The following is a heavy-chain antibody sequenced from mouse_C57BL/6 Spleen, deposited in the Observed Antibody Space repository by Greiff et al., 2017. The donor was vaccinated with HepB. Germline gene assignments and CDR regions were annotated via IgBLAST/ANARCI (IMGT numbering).Heavy chain of an antibody. CDR2: INYDGSST. CDR3: ARSTWAYFDY. Sequence: EVQVVESEGGLVQPGSSMKLSCTASGFTFSDYYMAWVRQVPEKGLEWVANINYDGSSTYYLDSLKSRFIISRDNAKNILYLQMSSLKSEDTATYYCARSTWAYFDYWGQGTTLTVSS. V-gene: IGHV5-16*01. J-gene: IGHJ2*01. CDR1: GFTFSDYY. D-gene: IGHD2-1*01.